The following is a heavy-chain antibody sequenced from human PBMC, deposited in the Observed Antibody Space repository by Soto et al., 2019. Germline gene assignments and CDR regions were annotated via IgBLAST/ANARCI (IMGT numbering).Heavy chain of an antibody. V-gene: IGHV3-30*19. Sequence: QVQLVEPGGGVVQPGTSLRVSCVGSGFTFRSYVMHWVRQAPGKGLEWVALTSYDGSDKYYDDSVRGRFTISRDNSRKTVGLQVDRVRLEDTALYDCARWGTRGGLDVWGQGTLVSVSS. D-gene: IGHD3-16*01. CDR1: GFTFRSYV. CDR2: TSYDGSDK. J-gene: IGHJ1*01. CDR3: ARWGTRGGLDV.